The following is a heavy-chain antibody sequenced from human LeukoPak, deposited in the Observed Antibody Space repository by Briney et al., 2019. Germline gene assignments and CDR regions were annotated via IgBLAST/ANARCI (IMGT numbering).Heavy chain of an antibody. J-gene: IGHJ5*02. CDR1: GYTLTELS. Sequence: ASVKVSCKVSGYTLTELSMHWVRQAPGKGLEWMGGFDPEEGETIYAQKFQGRVTMTRDTSTSTVYMELSSLRSEDTAVYYCARTMVRGVIGPWFDPWGQGTLVTVSS. CDR2: FDPEEGET. D-gene: IGHD3-10*01. V-gene: IGHV1-24*01. CDR3: ARTMVRGVIGPWFDP.